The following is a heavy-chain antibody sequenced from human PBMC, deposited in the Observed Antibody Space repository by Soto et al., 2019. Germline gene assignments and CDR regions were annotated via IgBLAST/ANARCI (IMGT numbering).Heavy chain of an antibody. J-gene: IGHJ4*02. CDR1: GGPIKTGDYY. D-gene: IGHD3-10*01. V-gene: IGHV4-30-4*01. Sequence: QVQLKESGPGLVKPSETLSLTCNVSGGPIKTGDYYWNWIRQPPGKGLEWIGYVFYSGATNYSPSLKSRAAISMDTSKNQFSLSLTSVTAADTAVYYCARAGFSYGHLLVGGQGIRVTVST. CDR3: ARAGFSYGHLLV. CDR2: VFYSGAT.